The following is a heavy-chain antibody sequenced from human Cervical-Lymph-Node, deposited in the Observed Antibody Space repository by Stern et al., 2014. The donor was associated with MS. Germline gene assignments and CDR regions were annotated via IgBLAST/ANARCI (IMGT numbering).Heavy chain of an antibody. D-gene: IGHD3-22*01. V-gene: IGHV4-34*01. CDR3: ASLSSGHFYT. CDR1: GGSFSGYY. J-gene: IGHJ5*02. CDR2: INHSRNN. Sequence: QVQLQQWGAGLLKPSETLSLTCAVYGGSFSGYYWSWIRQPPGKGLEWIGEINHSRNNIYNPSLKSRVTISVDTSKNQFFLKLRAVTAADTAVYYCASLSSGHFYTWGQGTLVTVSS.